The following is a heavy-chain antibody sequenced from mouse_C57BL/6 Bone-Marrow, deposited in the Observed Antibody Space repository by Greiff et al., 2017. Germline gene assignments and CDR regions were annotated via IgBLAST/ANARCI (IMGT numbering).Heavy chain of an antibody. Sequence: VQLKQPGAELVKPGASVKMSCKASGYTFTSYWITWVKQRPGQGLEWIGDIYPGSGSTNYNEKFKSKATLTVDTSSSTAYMQLSSLTSEDSAVYYCARRDYYGSSYAMDYWGQGTSVTVSS. CDR3: ARRDYYGSSYAMDY. J-gene: IGHJ4*01. CDR1: GYTFTSYW. CDR2: IYPGSGST. V-gene: IGHV1-55*01. D-gene: IGHD1-1*01.